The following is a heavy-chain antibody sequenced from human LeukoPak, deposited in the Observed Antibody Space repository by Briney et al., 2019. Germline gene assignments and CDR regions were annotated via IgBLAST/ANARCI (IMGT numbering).Heavy chain of an antibody. CDR1: GYSISTDYY. CDR2: IYHSGST. D-gene: IGHD3-16*02. Sequence: SETLSLTCTVSGYSISTDYYWGWIRQPPGKGLEWIGTIYHSGSTYYNPSLKSRVTISVDTSKNQFSLKVSFVTAADTAVYYCARYDVWGTYRAFDYWGQGTLVTVSS. V-gene: IGHV4-38-2*02. J-gene: IGHJ4*02. CDR3: ARYDVWGTYRAFDY.